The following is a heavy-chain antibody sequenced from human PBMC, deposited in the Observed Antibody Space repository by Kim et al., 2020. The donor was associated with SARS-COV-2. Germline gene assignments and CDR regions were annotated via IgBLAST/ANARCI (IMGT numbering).Heavy chain of an antibody. Sequence: YDASVEGRFTVSRDKANTTLCLKMNSLRAEDTAVYYCAREGGNTGYYSIDSWGQGTLVTVSS. J-gene: IGHJ5*01. D-gene: IGHD3-22*01. V-gene: IGHV3-7*04. CDR3: AREGGNTGYYSIDS.